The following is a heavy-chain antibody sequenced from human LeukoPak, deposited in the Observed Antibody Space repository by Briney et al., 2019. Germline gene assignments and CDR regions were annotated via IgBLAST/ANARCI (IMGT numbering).Heavy chain of an antibody. J-gene: IGHJ5*02. CDR1: GYTFTSYA. D-gene: IGHD2-15*01. CDR3: ARDLGYCTGGTCYPNWFDP. V-gene: IGHV1-3*01. CDR2: INAGNDNT. Sequence: ASVKVSCKASGYTFTSYAMHWVRQAPGQRLEWMGWINAGNDNTKYSQKFQGSVTITRETSASQAYMELNSLRSEDTAVYYCARDLGYCTGGTCYPNWFDPWGQGTPVTVSS.